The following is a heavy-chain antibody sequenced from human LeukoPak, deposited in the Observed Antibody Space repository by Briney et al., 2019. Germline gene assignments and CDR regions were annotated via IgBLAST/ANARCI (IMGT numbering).Heavy chain of an antibody. D-gene: IGHD3-10*01. CDR3: ARGRYYGSGNWFDP. CDR1: GGSISNCNW. Sequence: PSGTLSLTCAVSGGSISNCNWWSWVRQPPGKGLEWIGEIYHSGSTNYNPSLKSRVTISVDKSKNQFSLKLSSVTAADTAVYYCARGRYYGSGNWFDPWGQGTLVTVSS. V-gene: IGHV4-4*02. J-gene: IGHJ5*02. CDR2: IYHSGST.